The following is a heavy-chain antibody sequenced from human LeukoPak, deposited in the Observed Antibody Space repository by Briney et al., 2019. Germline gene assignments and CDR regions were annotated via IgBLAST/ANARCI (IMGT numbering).Heavy chain of an antibody. CDR3: ARGYGSGSYQGMIYYYYYYYMDV. CDR1: GATFSSYA. D-gene: IGHD3-10*01. Sequence: GASVKLSCNASGATFSSYAISWVRQAPGQGLEWMGGIIPFFGTANYAQKCQGRVTITADKSTSTGYMELSSLRSEDTAVYYCARGYGSGSYQGMIYYYYYYYMDVWGKGTTVTVSS. J-gene: IGHJ6*03. CDR2: IIPFFGTA. V-gene: IGHV1-69*06.